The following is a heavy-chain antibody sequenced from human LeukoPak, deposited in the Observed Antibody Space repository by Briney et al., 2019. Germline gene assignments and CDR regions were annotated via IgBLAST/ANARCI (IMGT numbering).Heavy chain of an antibody. D-gene: IGHD6-13*01. J-gene: IGHJ3*02. CDR1: GGSISSSSYY. Sequence: PSETLSLTCTVSGGSISSSSYYWGWIRQSPGKGLEWIGSVYYNGNSYYNPSLKSRVTISVDSSETQFSLKLSSVTAADTAVYYCARDLRYSSSWHDRTFDIWGQGTMVTVSS. CDR3: ARDLRYSSSWHDRTFDI. CDR2: VYYNGNS. V-gene: IGHV4-39*07.